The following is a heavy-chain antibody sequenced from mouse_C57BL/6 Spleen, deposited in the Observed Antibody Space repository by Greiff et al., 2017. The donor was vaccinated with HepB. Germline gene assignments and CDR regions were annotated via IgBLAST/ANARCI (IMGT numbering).Heavy chain of an antibody. CDR2: INPYNGDT. CDR1: GYSFTGYF. J-gene: IGHJ1*03. V-gene: IGHV1-20*01. D-gene: IGHD1-1*01. CDR3: ARDYYGSSYRYFDV. Sequence: SGPELVKPGDSVKISCKASGYSFTGYFMNWVMQSHGKSLEWIGRINPYNGDTFYNQKFKGKATLTVDKSSSTAHMELRSLTSEDSAVYYCARDYYGSSYRYFDVWGTGTTVTVSS.